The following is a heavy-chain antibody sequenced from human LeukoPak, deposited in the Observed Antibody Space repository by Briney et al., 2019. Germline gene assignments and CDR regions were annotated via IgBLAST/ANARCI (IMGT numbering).Heavy chain of an antibody. CDR1: GGSISSSNW. V-gene: IGHV4-4*02. CDR3: ARGLAAIPDY. Sequence: SETLSLTCAVSGGSISSSNWWSWVRQPPGQGLEWIGEINHSGSTYYNPSLKSRVTISVDTSKNQFSLKLSSVTAADTAVYYCARGLAAIPDYWGQGTLVTVSS. CDR2: INHSGST. D-gene: IGHD2-15*01. J-gene: IGHJ4*02.